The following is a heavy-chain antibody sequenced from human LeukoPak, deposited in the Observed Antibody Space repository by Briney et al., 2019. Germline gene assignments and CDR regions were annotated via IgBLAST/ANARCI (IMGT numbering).Heavy chain of an antibody. CDR2: IYYSGST. D-gene: IGHD3-9*01. CDR3: ARSDYDILTGYLHFDP. CDR1: GGSISSYY. V-gene: IGHV4-59*08. Sequence: SETLSLTCTVSGGSISSYYWSWIRQPPGKGLEWIGYIYYSGSTNYNPSLKSRVTISVDTSKNQFSLKLSSVTAADTAVYYCARSDYDILTGYLHFDPWGQGTLVTVSS. J-gene: IGHJ5*02.